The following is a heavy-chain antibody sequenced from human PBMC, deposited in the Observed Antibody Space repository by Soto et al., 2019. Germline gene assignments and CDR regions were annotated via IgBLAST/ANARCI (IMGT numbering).Heavy chain of an antibody. J-gene: IGHJ3*02. CDR1: GYTFDNYA. V-gene: IGHV1-3*01. CDR2: IHAGNGYT. D-gene: IGHD5-12*01. Sequence: QVQLVQSGAQVKKPGASVKVSCKASGYTFDNYALHWVRQAPGRRLEWMGWIHAGNGYTKYSQSFQGRVTITTDTSASTVHMELSSLRSEATAVYYCARVQYSGYDFKLAFDILSQGTMVTDSS. CDR3: ARVQYSGYDFKLAFDI.